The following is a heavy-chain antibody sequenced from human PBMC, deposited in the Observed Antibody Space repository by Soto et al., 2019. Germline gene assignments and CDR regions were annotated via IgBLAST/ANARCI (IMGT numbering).Heavy chain of an antibody. CDR3: ARDDGGGGRYSSYEY. Sequence: GGSLRLSCGASGFTSSNYAMHWVRQAPGKGLEWLALMSHDGSNIQYADSVKGRFAVSRDNSKSTLYLQMNNLRTDDTALYFCARDDGGGGRYSSYEYWGQGTPVTVSS. CDR1: GFTSSNYA. CDR2: MSHDGSNI. J-gene: IGHJ4*01. V-gene: IGHV3-30*09. D-gene: IGHD3-10*01.